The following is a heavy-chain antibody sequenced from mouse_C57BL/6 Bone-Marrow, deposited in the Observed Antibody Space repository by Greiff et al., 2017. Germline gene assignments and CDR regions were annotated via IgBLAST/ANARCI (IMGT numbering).Heavy chain of an antibody. CDR2: ISYDGSN. Sequence: EVQLVESGPGLVKPSQSLSLTCSVTGYSITSGYYWNWIRQFPGNKLEWMGYISYDGSNNYNPSLKNRISITRDTSKNQFFLKLNSVTTEDTATYYCARDITTVGGQGTLVTVSA. V-gene: IGHV3-6*01. J-gene: IGHJ3*01. D-gene: IGHD1-1*01. CDR3: ARDITTV. CDR1: GYSITSGYY.